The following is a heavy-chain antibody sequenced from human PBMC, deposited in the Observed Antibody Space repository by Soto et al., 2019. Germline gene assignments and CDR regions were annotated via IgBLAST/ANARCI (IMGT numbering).Heavy chain of an antibody. CDR3: ARDNNWSYDC. V-gene: IGHV3-74*03. J-gene: IGHJ4*02. CDR1: GFTFSSYW. Sequence: GGSLRLSCAASGFTFSSYWMHWVRQAPGEGLVWVSYIKPDGSRTKDADSVKGRFTISRDNARNTLYLRRSSLRADDTAVYYFARDNNWSYDCWGRGTLVTVSS. CDR2: IKPDGSRT.